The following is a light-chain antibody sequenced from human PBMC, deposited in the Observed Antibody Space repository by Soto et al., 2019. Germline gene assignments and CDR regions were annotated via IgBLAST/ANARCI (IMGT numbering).Light chain of an antibody. CDR1: QSISNN. CDR3: LQYHYWGT. Sequence: IVMTQFPATMSLPPGEKATLSFRARQSISNNVAWFQQNPGQVPRLLIYGASNRATGVSARFSGSGSGTEFTLTISSLQSEDSAVYYCLQYHYWGTFGQGTKVDIK. V-gene: IGKV3-15*01. J-gene: IGKJ1*01. CDR2: GAS.